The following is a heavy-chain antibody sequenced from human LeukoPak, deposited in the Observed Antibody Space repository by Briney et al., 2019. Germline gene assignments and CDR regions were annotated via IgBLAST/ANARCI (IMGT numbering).Heavy chain of an antibody. CDR1: GYSFTSYW. J-gene: IGHJ4*02. CDR3: ARSASSSYDILTGYPARILGY. V-gene: IGHV5-10-1*01. D-gene: IGHD3-9*01. Sequence: GESLKISCKGSGYSFTSYWISWVRQMPGKGLEWMGRIDPSGSYINYSPSFQGHVTISADKSISTAYLQWSSLKASDTAMYYCARSASSSYDILTGYPARILGYWGQGTLVTVSS. CDR2: IDPSGSYI.